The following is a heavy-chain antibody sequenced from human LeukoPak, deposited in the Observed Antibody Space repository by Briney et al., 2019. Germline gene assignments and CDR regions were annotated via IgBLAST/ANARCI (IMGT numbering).Heavy chain of an antibody. J-gene: IGHJ6*02. CDR2: IGTAGDT. V-gene: IGHV3-13*01. Sequence: GGSLRLSCAASGFTFSSYDMHWVRQATGKGLEWVSAIGTAGDTYYPGSVKGQFTISRENAKNSLYLQMNSLRAGDTAVYYCARGRLTESYSSSSSGEGDGMDVWGQGTTVTVSS. CDR3: ARGRLTESYSSSSSGEGDGMDV. D-gene: IGHD6-6*01. CDR1: GFTFSSYD.